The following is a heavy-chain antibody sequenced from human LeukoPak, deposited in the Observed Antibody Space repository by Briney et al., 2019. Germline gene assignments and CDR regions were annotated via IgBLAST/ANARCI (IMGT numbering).Heavy chain of an antibody. V-gene: IGHV4-59*08. Sequence: SETLSLTCTVSGGSISSYYWSWIRQPPGKGLEWIGYIYYSGSTNYNPSLKSRVTISVDTSKSQFSLKLSSVTAADTAVYYCARQRLYCSGGSCYSVLDYWGQGTLVTVSS. CDR3: ARQRLYCSGGSCYSVLDY. D-gene: IGHD2-15*01. CDR1: GGSISSYY. J-gene: IGHJ4*02. CDR2: IYYSGST.